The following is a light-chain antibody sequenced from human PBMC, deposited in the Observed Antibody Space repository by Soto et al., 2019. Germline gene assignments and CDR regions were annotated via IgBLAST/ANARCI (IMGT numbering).Light chain of an antibody. CDR3: QQSYSTPPS. Sequence: DTVMTQSPDSLAVSLGERATINCKSSQSVLYSSNNKNYLAWYQQKPGQPPKLLVYWASTRESGVPDRFSGSGAGTDFTLTISSLQAEDVAVYYCQQSYSTPPSFGQGTKLEIK. CDR1: QSVLYSSNNKNY. V-gene: IGKV4-1*01. J-gene: IGKJ2*03. CDR2: WAS.